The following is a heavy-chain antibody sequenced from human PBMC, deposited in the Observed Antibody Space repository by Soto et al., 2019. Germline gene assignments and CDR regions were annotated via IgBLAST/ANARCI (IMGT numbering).Heavy chain of an antibody. V-gene: IGHV3-74*01. J-gene: IGHJ4*02. CDR2: IRPDGGTT. Sequence: EVHLVESGGGLIQPGWSLRLSCEVSGSAFSNDYMHWFRLVQVKGLLWVSLIRPDGGTTVYADSVKGRFTISRDNYKNTLFLEMTSLRVEDTAVYYCARDSPIGSRRDFDFWGQGALGTVAS. CDR1: GSAFSNDY. CDR3: ARDSPIGSRRDFDF.